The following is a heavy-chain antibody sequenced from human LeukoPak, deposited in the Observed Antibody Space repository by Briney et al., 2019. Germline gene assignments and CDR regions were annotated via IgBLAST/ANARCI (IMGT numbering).Heavy chain of an antibody. CDR2: IYPSDGST. Sequence: ASVKVSCKASGYTFTNYYMHWVRQAPGQGLEWMGVIYPSDGSTTYAQIFQGRVTMTRDTSTSTVYMELSSLRPEDTAVYYCASWGVVTAVFDYWGQGTLVTVSS. CDR1: GYTFTNYY. V-gene: IGHV1-46*01. D-gene: IGHD2-21*02. J-gene: IGHJ4*02. CDR3: ASWGVVTAVFDY.